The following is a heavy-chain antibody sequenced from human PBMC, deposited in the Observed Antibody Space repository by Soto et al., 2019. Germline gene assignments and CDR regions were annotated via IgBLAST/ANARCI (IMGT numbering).Heavy chain of an antibody. Sequence: GASVKVSCRASGITFSRSGVQWVRQAPGQRLEWMGWISVYNGNTNYAQKLQGRVAMTTDTSTSTAYMELRSLRAEDTAVYYCAKGRSSSLNYDYWGQGTLVTVSS. D-gene: IGHD6-13*01. CDR3: AKGRSSSLNYDY. CDR1: GITFSRSG. V-gene: IGHV1-18*01. J-gene: IGHJ4*02. CDR2: ISVYNGNT.